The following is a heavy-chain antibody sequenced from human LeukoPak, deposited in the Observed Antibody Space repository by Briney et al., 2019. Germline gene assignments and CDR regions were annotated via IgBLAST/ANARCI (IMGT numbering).Heavy chain of an antibody. CDR3: ARDKVIASAGTPHWFDL. J-gene: IGHJ5*02. CDR2: ISAYDGNT. Sequence: GASVKVSCKASGYTFTYYGISWVRQAPGQGLEWVGWISAYDGNTNYGQRFQDRVTMTTDTSTTAASMELRSLRSDDTAVYYCARDKVIASAGTPHWFDLWGQGTVVIVSS. CDR1: GYTFTYYG. V-gene: IGHV1-18*01. D-gene: IGHD6-13*01.